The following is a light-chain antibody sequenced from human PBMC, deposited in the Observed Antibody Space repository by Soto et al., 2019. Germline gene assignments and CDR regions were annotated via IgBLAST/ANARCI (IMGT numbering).Light chain of an antibody. CDR1: SSDIGGYDY. CDR2: EVR. V-gene: IGLV2-14*01. CDR3: CSYTRTSNHYF. Sequence: QSALNQPASVSGSPGQSITISCTGTSSDIGGYDYVPWYQQRPGKAPKLMIYEVRYRPSGVSNRFSGSKSGNTASLTISGLQAEDEAVYYCCSYTRTSNHYFFGSGTKVTVL. J-gene: IGLJ1*01.